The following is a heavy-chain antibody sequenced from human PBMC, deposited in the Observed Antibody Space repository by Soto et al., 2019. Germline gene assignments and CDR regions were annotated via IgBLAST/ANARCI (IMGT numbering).Heavy chain of an antibody. V-gene: IGHV4-4*02. J-gene: IGHJ3*02. CDR2: IYHSGST. D-gene: IGHD4-4*01. Sequence: PSATLSLTCAVSSGSISSSNWWSWVRQPPGKGLEWIGEIYHSGSTNYNPSLKSRVTISVDKSKNQFSLKLSSVTAADTAVYYCARVSYSNYPHAFDIWGQGTMVTVSS. CDR1: SGSISSSNW. CDR3: ARVSYSNYPHAFDI.